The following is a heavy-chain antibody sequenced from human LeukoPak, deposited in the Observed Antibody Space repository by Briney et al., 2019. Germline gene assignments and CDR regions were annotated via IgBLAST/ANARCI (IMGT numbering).Heavy chain of an antibody. J-gene: IGHJ4*02. CDR3: AREGDYVWGSYRD. Sequence: PGGSLRLSCAASGFTFSKNGMSWVRQAPGKGLEWVSVIYSGGSTYYADSVKGRFTISRDNSKNTLYLQMNSLRAEDTAVYYCAREGDYVWGSYRDWGQGTLVTVSS. D-gene: IGHD3-16*02. CDR2: IYSGGST. CDR1: GFTFSKNG. V-gene: IGHV3-53*01.